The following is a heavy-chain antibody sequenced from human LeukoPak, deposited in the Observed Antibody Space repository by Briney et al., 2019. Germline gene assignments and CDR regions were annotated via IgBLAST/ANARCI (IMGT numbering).Heavy chain of an antibody. Sequence: PSETLSLTCAVYGGSFSGYYWSWIRQPPGKGLEWIGEINHSGSTNYNPSLKSRVTISVDTSKNQFSLKLSSVTAADTAVYYCARGTAYYDSSGYYSRGYYYYYMDVWGKGTTVTISS. CDR2: INHSGST. D-gene: IGHD3-22*01. CDR1: GGSFSGYY. CDR3: ARGTAYYDSSGYYSRGYYYYYMDV. V-gene: IGHV4-34*01. J-gene: IGHJ6*03.